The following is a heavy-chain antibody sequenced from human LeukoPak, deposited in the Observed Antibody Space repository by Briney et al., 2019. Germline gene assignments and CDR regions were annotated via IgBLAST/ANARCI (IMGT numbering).Heavy chain of an antibody. CDR3: ARVKQQLVRLLGRDTTYYYYYYMDV. D-gene: IGHD6-13*01. Sequence: GGSLRLSCAASGFTFSSYSMNWVRRAPGKGLEWVANIKQDGSEKHYVDSVKGRFTISRDNAKNSLFLQMNSLRAEDTAVYFCARVKQQLVRLLGRDTTYYYYYYMDVWGKGTTVTVSS. J-gene: IGHJ6*03. V-gene: IGHV3-7*01. CDR2: IKQDGSEK. CDR1: GFTFSSYS.